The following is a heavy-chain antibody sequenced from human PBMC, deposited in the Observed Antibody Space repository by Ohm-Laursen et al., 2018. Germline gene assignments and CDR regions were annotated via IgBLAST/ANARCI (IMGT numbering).Heavy chain of an antibody. D-gene: IGHD3-3*01. CDR1: GYTLTELS. Sequence: ASVKVSCKVSGYTLTELSMHWVRQAPGKGLEWMGGFDPEDGETIYAQKLQGRVTMTTDTSTSTAYMELRSLRSDDTAVYYCARGEVTIFGVVKNYGMDVWGQGTTVTVSS. J-gene: IGHJ6*02. V-gene: IGHV1-24*01. CDR2: FDPEDGET. CDR3: ARGEVTIFGVVKNYGMDV.